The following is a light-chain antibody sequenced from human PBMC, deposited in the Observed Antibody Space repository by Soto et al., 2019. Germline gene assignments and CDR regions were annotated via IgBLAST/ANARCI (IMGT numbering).Light chain of an antibody. CDR1: SGHNTYA. CDR2: VNSDGSH. Sequence: QSVLTQSPSASASLGASVNLTCTLISGHNTYAIAWQQQQPEKGPRFLMKVNSDGSHIKGDGTPDRFSGSSSGAERYLTISSLQSEDEADYYCQTWATDVVFGGGTKLTVL. V-gene: IGLV4-69*01. J-gene: IGLJ2*01. CDR3: QTWATDVV.